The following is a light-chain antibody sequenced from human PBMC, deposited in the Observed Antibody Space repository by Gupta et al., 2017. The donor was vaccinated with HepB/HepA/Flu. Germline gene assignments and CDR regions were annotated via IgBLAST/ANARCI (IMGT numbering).Light chain of an antibody. CDR2: EVS. CDR1: SSDVGSYNL. J-gene: IGLJ2*01. Sequence: QSALPQPASVSGSPGQSITISCTGPSSDVGSYNLVSWYQQHPGKAPKLMIYEVSKRPSGGSNRCSGSKSGNTASLTISGLQAEDEADYYCCSYAGSSTVVFGGGTKLTVL. V-gene: IGLV2-23*02. CDR3: CSYAGSSTVV.